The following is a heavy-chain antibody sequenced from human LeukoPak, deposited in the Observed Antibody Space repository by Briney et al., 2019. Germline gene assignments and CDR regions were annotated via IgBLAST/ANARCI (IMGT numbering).Heavy chain of an antibody. J-gene: IGHJ5*02. CDR3: ARMLMTTVTTFWFDP. V-gene: IGHV1-18*01. CDR2: ISAYNGNT. CDR1: GYTFTSYG. D-gene: IGHD4-11*01. Sequence: ASVKVSCKASGYTFTSYGISWVRQAPGQGLEWMGWISAYNGNTNYAQKLQGRVTMTTDTSTSTAYMELRSLKSDDTAVYYCARMLMTTVTTFWFDPWGQGTLVTVSS.